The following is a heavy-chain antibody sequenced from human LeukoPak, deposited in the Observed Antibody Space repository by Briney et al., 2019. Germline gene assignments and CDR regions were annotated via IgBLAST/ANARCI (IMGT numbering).Heavy chain of an antibody. CDR1: GYSISSGYY. D-gene: IGHD5-12*01. V-gene: IGHV4-38-2*01. Sequence: SETLSLTCAVSGYSISSGYYWGWIRQPPGKGLEWIGNIYHSGSTYYNPSLKSRVTISVDTSMNQFSLKLSSVTAADTAVYYCARYRYAYYFDYWGQGTLVTVSS. CDR2: IYHSGST. CDR3: ARYRYAYYFDY. J-gene: IGHJ4*02.